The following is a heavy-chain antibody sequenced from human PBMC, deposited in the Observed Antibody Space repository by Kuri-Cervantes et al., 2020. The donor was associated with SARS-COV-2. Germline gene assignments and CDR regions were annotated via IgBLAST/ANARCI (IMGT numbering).Heavy chain of an antibody. V-gene: IGHV4-34*01. CDR1: GGSFSGYY. CDR2: INHSGST. J-gene: IGHJ3*02. CDR3: ARGEGIVLVVYALAFDI. Sequence: SETLSLTCAVYGGSFSGYYWSWIRQPPGKGLEWIGEINHSGSTNYNPSLKSRVTISVDTSKNQFSLKLSSVTAADTAVYYCARGEGIVLVVYALAFDIWGQGTMVTVSS. D-gene: IGHD2-8*02.